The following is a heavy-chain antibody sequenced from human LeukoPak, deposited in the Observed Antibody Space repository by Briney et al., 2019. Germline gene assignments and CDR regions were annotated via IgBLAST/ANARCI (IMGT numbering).Heavy chain of an antibody. Sequence: QAGGSLRLSCAASGFTFSSYAMSWVRQAPGKGLEWVSAISGSGGSTYSADSVKGRFTISRDNSKSTLYLQMNSLRAEDTAVYYCARDLYGDYDLFEYWGQGTLVTVSS. D-gene: IGHD4-17*01. CDR2: ISGSGGST. CDR3: ARDLYGDYDLFEY. V-gene: IGHV3-23*01. J-gene: IGHJ4*02. CDR1: GFTFSSYA.